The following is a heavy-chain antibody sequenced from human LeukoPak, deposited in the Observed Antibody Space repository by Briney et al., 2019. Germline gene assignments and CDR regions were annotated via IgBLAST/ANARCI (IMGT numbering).Heavy chain of an antibody. CDR1: GFTFTNFW. V-gene: IGHV3-7*01. J-gene: IGHJ4*02. Sequence: GSLRLSCTTSGFTFTNFWMSWVRQAPGKGLEWVASIKQDGSTKYYVDSVKGRFTISRDNAKTSLFLQMNSLRDEDTAVYYCARWFYGFLTTLYHLDHWGRGTLVTVSS. CDR2: IKQDGSTK. D-gene: IGHD3-9*01. CDR3: ARWFYGFLTTLYHLDH.